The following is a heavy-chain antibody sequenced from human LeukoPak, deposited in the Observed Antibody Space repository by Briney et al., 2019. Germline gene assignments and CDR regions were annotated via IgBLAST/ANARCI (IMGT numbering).Heavy chain of an antibody. CDR3: ARDIVAKFDY. V-gene: IGHV3-7*01. D-gene: IGHD5-12*01. J-gene: IGHJ4*02. CDR1: GFSFSTYG. CDR2: IKQDGSEK. Sequence: GGSLRLSCAASGFSFSTYGMHWVRQAPGKGLEWVANIKQDGSEKYYADSVKGRFTISRDNAKNSLYLQMNSLRAEDTAVYYCARDIVAKFDYWGQGTLVTVSS.